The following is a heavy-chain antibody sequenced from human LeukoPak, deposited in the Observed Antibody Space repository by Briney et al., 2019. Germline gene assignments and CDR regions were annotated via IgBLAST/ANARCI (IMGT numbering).Heavy chain of an antibody. D-gene: IGHD3-3*01. V-gene: IGHV1-46*02. CDR2: INPSDNST. J-gene: IGHJ4*02. CDR1: GYTFNSSY. Sequence: ASVKVSCKASGYTFNSSYMHWVRQAPGQGLEWMGIINPSDNSTRYAQKFQGRVTMTKDTSTNTVYMHLSSLSSDDTAVYYCARGAYYDFWSGYSDYWGQGTLVTVSS. CDR3: ARGAYYDFWSGYSDY.